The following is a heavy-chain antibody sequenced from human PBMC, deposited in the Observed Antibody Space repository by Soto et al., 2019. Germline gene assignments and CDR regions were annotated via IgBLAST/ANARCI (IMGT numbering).Heavy chain of an antibody. J-gene: IGHJ4*02. CDR3: ARSHCWVCFGELLPTYYFDY. D-gene: IGHD3-10*01. V-gene: IGHV1-3*01. CDR2: INAGNGNT. CDR1: GYTFTSYA. Sequence: ASVKVSCKASGYTFTSYAMHWVRQAPGQRLEWMGWINAGNGNTKYSQKFQGRVTITRDTSASTAYMELSSLRSEDTAVYYCARSHCWVCFGELLPTYYFDYWGQGTLVTVSS.